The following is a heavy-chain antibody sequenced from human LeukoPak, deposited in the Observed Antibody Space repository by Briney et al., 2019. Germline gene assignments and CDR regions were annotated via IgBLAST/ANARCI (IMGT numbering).Heavy chain of an antibody. CDR3: ARAEVKLGEQTFDY. CDR2: ISAYNGNT. J-gene: IGHJ4*02. D-gene: IGHD3-16*01. CDR1: GGTFSSYA. V-gene: IGHV1-18*01. Sequence: ASVKVSCKSSGGTFSSYAISWVRQAPGQGLEWMGWISAYNGNTNYAQKLQGRVTITTDTSTSTAYMELRSLRSDDTAVYYCARAEVKLGEQTFDYWGQGTLVTVSS.